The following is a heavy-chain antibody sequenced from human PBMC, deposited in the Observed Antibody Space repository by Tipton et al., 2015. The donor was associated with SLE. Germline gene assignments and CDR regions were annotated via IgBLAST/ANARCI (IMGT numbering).Heavy chain of an antibody. J-gene: IGHJ3*02. V-gene: IGHV3-30*02. Sequence: GSLRLSCAASGFTFSSYSMNWVRQAPGKGLEWVAFIRYDGSNKYYADSVKGRFTISRDNSKNTLYLQMNSLRAEDTAVYYCAKEMATNEGGAFDIWGQGTMVTVSS. CDR2: IRYDGSNK. D-gene: IGHD5-24*01. CDR3: AKEMATNEGGAFDI. CDR1: GFTFSSYS.